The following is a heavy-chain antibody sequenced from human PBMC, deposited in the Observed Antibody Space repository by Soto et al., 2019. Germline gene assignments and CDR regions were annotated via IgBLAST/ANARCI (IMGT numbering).Heavy chain of an antibody. CDR2: IDYSGKT. Sequence: SETLSLSCSVSGYLISSGYYRGCVRQTPGKGLECLWSIDYSGKTYKNPCLKSRVSASVDLSQNQFSLNLRSVTAADTAVYFCARDLSSGYDSYYLDYWGQGTLVTVSS. CDR3: ARDLSSGYDSYYLDY. CDR1: GYLISSGYY. V-gene: IGHV4-38-2*02. D-gene: IGHD3-22*01. J-gene: IGHJ4*02.